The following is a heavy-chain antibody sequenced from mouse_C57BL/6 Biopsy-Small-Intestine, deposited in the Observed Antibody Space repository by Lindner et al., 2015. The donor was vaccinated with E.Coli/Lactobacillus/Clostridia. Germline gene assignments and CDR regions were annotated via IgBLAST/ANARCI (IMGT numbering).Heavy chain of an antibody. CDR3: ARWGRTGTSFAY. D-gene: IGHD4-1*01. Sequence: VQLQESGAELVKPGASVKISCKASGYAFSNYWMNWVKRRPGKGLEWIGQLFPGDGNTNYNGKFKGKATLTADKSSSTAYMQLSSLTSEDSAVYFCARWGRTGTSFAYWGQGTLVIVSA. CDR1: GYAFSNYW. CDR2: LFPGDGNT. V-gene: IGHV1-80*01. J-gene: IGHJ3*01.